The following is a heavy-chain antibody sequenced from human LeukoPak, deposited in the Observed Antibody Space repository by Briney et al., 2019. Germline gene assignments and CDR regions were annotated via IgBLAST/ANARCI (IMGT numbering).Heavy chain of an antibody. CDR2: IIPMFETA. V-gene: IGHV1-69*01. J-gene: IGHJ6*03. Sequence: SVRVSCKASGGTFNSYAISWVRQAPGQGLEWMGGIIPMFETANYAQKFQGRVTITADEFTTTVYMELSSLRSEDTAVYYCARGIRYYDILTGHVKGHDNSYYYYMDVWGQGTAVTISS. CDR1: GGTFNSYA. CDR3: ARGIRYYDILTGHVKGHDNSYYYYMDV. D-gene: IGHD3-9*01.